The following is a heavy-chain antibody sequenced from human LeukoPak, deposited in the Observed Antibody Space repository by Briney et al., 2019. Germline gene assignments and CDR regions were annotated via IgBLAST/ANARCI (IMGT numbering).Heavy chain of an antibody. J-gene: IGHJ4*02. Sequence: SETLSLTCAVYGGSFSGYYWSWIRQPPGKGLEWIGEINHSGSTNYNPSLKSRVAISVDTSKNQFSLKLSSVTAADTAVYYCARQGRKQWLVMTDYWGQGTLVTVSS. CDR3: ARQGRKQWLVMTDY. D-gene: IGHD6-19*01. CDR2: INHSGST. CDR1: GGSFSGYY. V-gene: IGHV4-34*01.